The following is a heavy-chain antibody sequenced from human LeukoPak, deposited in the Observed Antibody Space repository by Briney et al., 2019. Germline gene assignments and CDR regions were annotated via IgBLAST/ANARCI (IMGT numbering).Heavy chain of an antibody. CDR3: ARAKPKNMVRGLIMRRESRYYFDY. V-gene: IGHV3-53*01. CDR2: IYSGGST. J-gene: IGHJ4*02. Sequence: AGGSLRLSCAASGFTVSSNYMSWVRQAPGKGLEWVSVIYSGGSTYYADSVKGRFTISRDNSKSKLYIQMNSLRAEDTAVYYCARAKPKNMVRGLIMRRESRYYFDYWGQGTLVTVSS. D-gene: IGHD3-10*01. CDR1: GFTVSSNY.